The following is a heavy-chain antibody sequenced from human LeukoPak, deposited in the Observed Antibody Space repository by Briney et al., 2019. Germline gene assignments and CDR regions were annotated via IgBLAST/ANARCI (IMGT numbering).Heavy chain of an antibody. D-gene: IGHD6-19*01. CDR1: GGSLNNNY. J-gene: IGHJ4*02. CDR2: ISYSGST. Sequence: SETLSLTCTVSGGSLNNNYWSCVRRPPGKGLEWIGYISYSGSTNYNPSLESRDTISVDSSRTKFSLKVNSVTAADTAVYFCARHLSDRTTVAGEFDYWGQGILVTVSP. V-gene: IGHV4-59*08. CDR3: ARHLSDRTTVAGEFDY.